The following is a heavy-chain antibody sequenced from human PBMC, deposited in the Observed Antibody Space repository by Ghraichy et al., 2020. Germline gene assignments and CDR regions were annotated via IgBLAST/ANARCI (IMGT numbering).Heavy chain of an antibody. D-gene: IGHD2-15*01. CDR1: GFTFSSYA. CDR2: ISGSGYST. CDR3: AKDTVGPYCSGGSCYACCFDC. Sequence: GESLNISCAASGFTFSSYAMSWVRQAPGKGLEWVSAISGSGYSTYYADSVKGRFTISRDNSKNTLYLQMTSLRAEDTAVYYCAKDTVGPYCSGGSCYACCFDCWGQGTLVTVSS. J-gene: IGHJ4*02. V-gene: IGHV3-23*01.